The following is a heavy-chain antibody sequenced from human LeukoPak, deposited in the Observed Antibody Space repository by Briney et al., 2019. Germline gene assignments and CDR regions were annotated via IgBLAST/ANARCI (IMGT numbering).Heavy chain of an antibody. CDR2: ISGSGGST. J-gene: IGHJ4*02. V-gene: IGHV3-23*01. CDR1: GFTFSSYA. D-gene: IGHD3-10*01. Sequence: GGSLRLSCAASGFTFSSYAMSWVRQAPGKGLEWVSAISGSGGSTYYADSVKGRFTISRDNSKNTLYLQMNSLRAEDTAVYYWAKMRGGHWHGEANWGRGTLVTVPS. CDR3: AKMRGGHWHGEAN.